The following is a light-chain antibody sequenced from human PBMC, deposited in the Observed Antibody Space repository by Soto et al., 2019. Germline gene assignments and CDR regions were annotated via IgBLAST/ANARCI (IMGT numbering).Light chain of an antibody. Sequence: QSALTQPASVSGSPGQSITISCTGTGSDVGGYDYVSWYQHHPGKAPKLMIFDVSTRPSGISIRFSGSKSGNTASLTISGLPAEDEADFYCSSYTSSSTIIFGGGTKLTVL. CDR2: DVS. CDR3: SSYTSSSTII. J-gene: IGLJ2*01. CDR1: GSDVGGYDY. V-gene: IGLV2-14*03.